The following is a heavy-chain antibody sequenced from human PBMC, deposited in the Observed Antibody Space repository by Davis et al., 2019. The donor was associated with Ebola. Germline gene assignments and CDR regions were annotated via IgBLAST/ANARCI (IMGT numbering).Heavy chain of an antibody. J-gene: IGHJ4*02. Sequence: MPSETLSLTCTVSGGSISSSSYYWGWIRQPPGKGLEWIGSIYYSGSTYYNPSLKSRVTISVDTSKNQFSLKLSSVTAADTAVYYCAKLGDSGWVFDYWGQGTLVTVSS. CDR3: AKLGDSGWVFDY. CDR2: IYYSGST. V-gene: IGHV4-39*01. D-gene: IGHD6-19*01. CDR1: GGSISSSSYY.